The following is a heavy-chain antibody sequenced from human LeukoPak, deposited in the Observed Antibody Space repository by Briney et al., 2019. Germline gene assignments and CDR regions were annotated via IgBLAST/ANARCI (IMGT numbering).Heavy chain of an antibody. V-gene: IGHV3-66*01. CDR2: IYTGGGT. CDR1: EFTVRSNS. Sequence: GGSLRLSCAAPEFTVRSNSMTWVRQAPGKGLEWVSVIYTGGGTHYADSVRGRFTISRDNSKNTLFLLMNGLRAEDTAVYYCAKVSSDFWGSYTFDHWGQGTPVTVSS. D-gene: IGHD3-3*01. J-gene: IGHJ4*02. CDR3: AKVSSDFWGSYTFDH.